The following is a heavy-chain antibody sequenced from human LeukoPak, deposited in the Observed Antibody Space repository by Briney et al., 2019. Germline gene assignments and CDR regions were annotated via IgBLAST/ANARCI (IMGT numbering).Heavy chain of an antibody. CDR3: CRFSSDTGGFDY. CDR1: GVSISRYY. V-gene: IGHV4-59*01. J-gene: IGHJ4*02. Sequence: SEPLSLTCAVSGVSISRYYWSWIRPPPGEGLGWMGYIYYSGSTNYSPSLKSRVTISVDTYKKQFSLKLSYVTAADTPVYYLCRFSSDTGGFDYWGQGTLVTVSS. CDR2: IYYSGST. D-gene: IGHD6-19*01.